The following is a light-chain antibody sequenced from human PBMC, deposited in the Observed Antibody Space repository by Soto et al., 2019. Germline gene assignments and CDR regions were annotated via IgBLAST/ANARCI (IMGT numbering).Light chain of an antibody. CDR2: DAS. V-gene: IGKV3-15*01. Sequence: DIVMTQSPATLSVSPGERASLSCRASQSIGGTLVWYQQKPGPPHSLLIYDASTRAPRIQARFSGSGSGTEFTLTISSLQSEYLAVYYCQQYNRGYTFGQGTKVEIK. CDR3: QQYNRGYT. CDR1: QSIGGT. J-gene: IGKJ2*01.